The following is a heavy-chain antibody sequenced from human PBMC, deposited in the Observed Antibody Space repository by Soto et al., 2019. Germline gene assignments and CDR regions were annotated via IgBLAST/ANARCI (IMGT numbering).Heavy chain of an antibody. CDR1: GGTFSSYA. J-gene: IGHJ6*02. D-gene: IGHD3-16*01. Sequence: QVQLVQSGAEVKKPGSSVKVSCKASGGTFSSYAISWVRQAPGQGLEWMGGIIPIFGTANYAQKFQGRVTITADESTSTAYMELSSLRSEDTAVYDCAVLEMATTGGVYGMDVWGQGTTVTVSS. CDR2: IIPIFGTA. V-gene: IGHV1-69*12. CDR3: AVLEMATTGGVYGMDV.